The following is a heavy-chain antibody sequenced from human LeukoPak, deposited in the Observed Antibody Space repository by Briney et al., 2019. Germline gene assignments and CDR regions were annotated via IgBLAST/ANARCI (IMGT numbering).Heavy chain of an antibody. CDR3: ARGVVVIATSGNDY. CDR1: GFTFSNYW. Sequence: PGGCLRLSCAASGFTFSNYWMHWVRQAPGEGLVWLSGITPDGSGTRYVDSVKGRFTISRDNAKNTLYLQMNSLRTEDTAVYYCARGVVVIATSGNDYWGQGTLVTVSS. CDR2: ITPDGSGT. J-gene: IGHJ4*02. D-gene: IGHD3-16*02. V-gene: IGHV3-74*01.